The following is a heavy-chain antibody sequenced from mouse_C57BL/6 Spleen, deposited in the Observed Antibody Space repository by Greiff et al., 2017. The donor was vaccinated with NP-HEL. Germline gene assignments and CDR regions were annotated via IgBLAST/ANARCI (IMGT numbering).Heavy chain of an antibody. J-gene: IGHJ3*01. Sequence: EVHLVESEGGLVQPGSSMKLSCTASGFTFSDYYMAWVRQVPEKGLEWVANINYDGSSTYYLDSLKSRFIISRDNAKNILYLQMSSLKSEDTATYYCAAYYDYDEWFAYWGQGTLVTVSA. D-gene: IGHD2-4*01. V-gene: IGHV5-16*01. CDR2: INYDGSST. CDR1: GFTFSDYY. CDR3: AAYYDYDEWFAY.